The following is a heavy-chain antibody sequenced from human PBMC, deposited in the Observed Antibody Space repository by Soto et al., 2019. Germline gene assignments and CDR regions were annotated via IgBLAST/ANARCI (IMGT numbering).Heavy chain of an antibody. J-gene: IGHJ4*02. Sequence: GGSLRLSCAASGFTFSSYAMHWVRQAPGKGLEYVSAISSNGGSTYYANSVKGRFTISRDNSKNTLYLQMGSLRAEDMAVYYCARDLSFTFGGVIAYYWGQGTLVTVSS. CDR3: ARDLSFTFGGVIAYY. CDR1: GFTFSSYA. D-gene: IGHD3-16*02. CDR2: ISSNGGST. V-gene: IGHV3-64*01.